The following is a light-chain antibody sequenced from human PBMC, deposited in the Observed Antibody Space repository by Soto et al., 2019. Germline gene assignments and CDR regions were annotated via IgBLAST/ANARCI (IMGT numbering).Light chain of an antibody. CDR3: QQYNNWPLYT. CDR2: GAS. J-gene: IGKJ2*01. V-gene: IGKV3-15*01. Sequence: EIVMTQSPATLSVSPGERATLTFRASQSVSSSLAWYQQKPGQAPRLLIYGASTRATGIPARFSGSRSGTEFTLTISSLQSEDFAVYYCQQYNNWPLYTFGQGTKV. CDR1: QSVSSS.